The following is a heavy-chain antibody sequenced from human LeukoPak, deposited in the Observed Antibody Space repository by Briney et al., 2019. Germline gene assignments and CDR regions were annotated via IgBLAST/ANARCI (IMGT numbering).Heavy chain of an antibody. CDR1: GGSISSYY. J-gene: IGHJ4*02. CDR2: IYTSGNT. Sequence: SETLSLTCTVSGGSISSYYWSWIRQPAGKGLEWIGRIYTSGNTNYNPSLKSRVTISVDTSKNQFSLKLSSVTAADTAVYYCARMNRLRLSTPYYYGSGSHTIIDYWGQGTLVTVSS. V-gene: IGHV4-4*07. CDR3: ARMNRLRLSTPYYYGSGSHTIIDY. D-gene: IGHD3-10*01.